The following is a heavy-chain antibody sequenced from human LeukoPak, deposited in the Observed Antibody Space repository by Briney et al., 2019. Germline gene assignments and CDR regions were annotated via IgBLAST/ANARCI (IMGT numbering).Heavy chain of an antibody. Sequence: SVKVSCKASGGTFSSYAISWVRQAPGQGLEWMGGIIPIFGKANYAQKFQGRVTITADKSTSTAYMELSSLRSEDTAVYYCAREIGGGSCYPECGMDVWGKGTTVTVSS. CDR2: IIPIFGKA. J-gene: IGHJ6*04. V-gene: IGHV1-69*06. CDR1: GGTFSSYA. CDR3: AREIGGGSCYPECGMDV. D-gene: IGHD2-15*01.